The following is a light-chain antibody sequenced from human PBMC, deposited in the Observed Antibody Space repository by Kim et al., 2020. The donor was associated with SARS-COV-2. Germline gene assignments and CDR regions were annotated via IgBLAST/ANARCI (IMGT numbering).Light chain of an antibody. CDR1: SLRTCF. V-gene: IGLV3-19*01. Sequence: ALGQTGMSTCQRDSLRTCFSSWYQQKPGQAPLRVIYGKNDRPSGIPDRFSGYRSGNTASLTITGAQAEDEGDYYCNARDSSGNQHVFGPGTKVTVL. CDR2: GKN. J-gene: IGLJ1*01. CDR3: NARDSSGNQHV.